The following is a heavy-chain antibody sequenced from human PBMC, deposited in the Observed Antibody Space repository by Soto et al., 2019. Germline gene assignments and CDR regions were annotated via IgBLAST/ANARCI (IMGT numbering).Heavy chain of an antibody. D-gene: IGHD2-15*01. CDR1: GFTFRTYT. V-gene: IGHV3-21*01. CDR2: IRGFSPYT. J-gene: IGHJ6*02. CDR3: ARDRGYDAHDYYYNAMDV. Sequence: GSLRLSCVASGFTFRTYTMNWVRQAPGKGLEWVSGIRGFSPYTFYAESVKGRFTISRDNAKNSLYLQMNNLGVEDTAVYYCARDRGYDAHDYYYNAMDVWGQGTTVTVS.